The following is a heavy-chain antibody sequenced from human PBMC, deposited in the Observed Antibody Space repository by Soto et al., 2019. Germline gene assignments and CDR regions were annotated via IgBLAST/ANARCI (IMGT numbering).Heavy chain of an antibody. Sequence: ASVKVSCKASGYTFTSYAMHWVRQAPGQRLEWMGWINAGNGNTKYSQKFQGRVTITRDTSASTAYMELSSLISEDTAVYYCARGIAPYYFDYWGQGTLVTVSS. CDR3: ARGIAPYYFDY. CDR1: GYTFTSYA. D-gene: IGHD6-13*01. J-gene: IGHJ4*02. CDR2: INAGNGNT. V-gene: IGHV1-3*01.